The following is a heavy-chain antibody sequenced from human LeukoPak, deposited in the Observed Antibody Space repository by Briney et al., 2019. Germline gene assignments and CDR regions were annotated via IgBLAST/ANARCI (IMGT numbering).Heavy chain of an antibody. D-gene: IGHD2-2*02. V-gene: IGHV1-69*13. CDR1: GYTFTSYD. CDR3: ARGDFYCSSTSCYSRYYYYYMDV. Sequence: SVKVSCKASGYTFTSYDINWVRQAPGQGLEWMGGIIPIFGTANYAQKFQGRVTITADESTSTAYMELSSLRSEDTAVYYCARGDFYCSSTSCYSRYYYYYMDVWGKGTTVTVSS. CDR2: IIPIFGTA. J-gene: IGHJ6*03.